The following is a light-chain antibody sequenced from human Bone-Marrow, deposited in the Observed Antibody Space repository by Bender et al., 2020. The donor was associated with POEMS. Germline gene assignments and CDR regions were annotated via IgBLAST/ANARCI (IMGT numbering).Light chain of an antibody. CDR3: SSYAGSSKYV. CDR1: SSNIGAHA. J-gene: IGLJ1*01. Sequence: QSVLTQPPSASGTPGQRVTISCSGGSSNIGAHAVNWYQHLPGTAPKLLIYSSHRRPSGVPDRFSGSKSGNTASLTVSGLQAEDEADYYCSSYAGSSKYVFGVGTKVTVL. V-gene: IGLV1-44*01. CDR2: SSH.